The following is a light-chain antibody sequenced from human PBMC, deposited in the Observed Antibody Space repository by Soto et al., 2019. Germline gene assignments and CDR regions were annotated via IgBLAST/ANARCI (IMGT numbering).Light chain of an antibody. J-gene: IGKJ3*01. CDR1: QGIGNA. CDR2: GAS. Sequence: AIQMTQSPSSLSASVGDRVTISCRASQGIGNALGWYQQKPGKPPKVLIYGASNLDSGVPSRFSGSGSGTDFTLTITRLEPEDFAVYYCQQYGSSLFTFGPGTKVDIK. V-gene: IGKV1-13*02. CDR3: QQYGSSLFT.